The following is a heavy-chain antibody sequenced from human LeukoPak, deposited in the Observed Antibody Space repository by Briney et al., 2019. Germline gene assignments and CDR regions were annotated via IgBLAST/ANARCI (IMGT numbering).Heavy chain of an antibody. D-gene: IGHD6-6*01. CDR1: GYSISSGYY. Sequence: SETLSLTCTVSGYSISSGYYWGWIRQPPGKGLEWIGSIYHSGSTYYNPSLKSRVTISVDTSKNQFSLKLSSVTAADTAVYYCARGVAAFDYWGQGTLVTVSS. CDR3: ARGVAAFDY. V-gene: IGHV4-38-2*02. J-gene: IGHJ4*02. CDR2: IYHSGST.